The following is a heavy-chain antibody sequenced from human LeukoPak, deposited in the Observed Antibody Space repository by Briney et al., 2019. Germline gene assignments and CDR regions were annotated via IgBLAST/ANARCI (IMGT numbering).Heavy chain of an antibody. CDR3: ARERGHCSGGSCYGAFDY. CDR2: ISYDGSNK. J-gene: IGHJ4*02. V-gene: IGHV3-30*04. Sequence: GGSLRLSCAASGFTFSSYAMHWVRQALGKGLEWVAVISYDGSNKYYADSVKGRFTISRDNSKNTLYLQMNSLRAEDTAVYYCARERGHCSGGSCYGAFDYWGQGTLVTVSS. D-gene: IGHD2-15*01. CDR1: GFTFSSYA.